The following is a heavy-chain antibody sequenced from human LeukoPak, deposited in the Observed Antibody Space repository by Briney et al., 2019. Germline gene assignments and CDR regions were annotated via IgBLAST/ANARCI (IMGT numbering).Heavy chain of an antibody. V-gene: IGHV3-49*02. D-gene: IGHD3-16*01. Sequence: AASVQGRFTISRDDSKSIAYLQMGSLKADDTAMYYCTRDTMGGIAGSGFDYWGQGTLVTVSS. J-gene: IGHJ4*02. CDR3: TRDTMGGIAGSGFDY.